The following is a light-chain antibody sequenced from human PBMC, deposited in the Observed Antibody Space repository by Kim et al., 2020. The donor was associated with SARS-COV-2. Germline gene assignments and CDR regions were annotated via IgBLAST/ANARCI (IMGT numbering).Light chain of an antibody. CDR2: QDS. J-gene: IGLJ2*01. V-gene: IGLV3-1*01. CDR3: QAWDSSTVV. Sequence: VSPGQTASITCSGDKLGDKYACWYQQKPGQSPVLVIYQDSKRLSGIPERFSGSNSGNTATLTISGTQAMDEADYYCQAWDSSTVVFGGGTKLTVL. CDR1: KLGDKY.